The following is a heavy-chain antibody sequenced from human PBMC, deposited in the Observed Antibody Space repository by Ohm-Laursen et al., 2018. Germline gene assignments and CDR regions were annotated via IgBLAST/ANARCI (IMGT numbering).Heavy chain of an antibody. D-gene: IGHD6-19*01. V-gene: IGHV3-33*01. CDR1: GFPFSSYG. Sequence: LRLSCAASGFPFSSYGMHWVRQAPGKGLEWAAVIWPNGIQKKYAESAKGRFTISRENLKNRVYLEKTGLKAEDPAVYFCARDESTSAWFFADYWGQGTLVTVSS. J-gene: IGHJ4*02. CDR3: ARDESTSAWFFADY. CDR2: IWPNGIQK.